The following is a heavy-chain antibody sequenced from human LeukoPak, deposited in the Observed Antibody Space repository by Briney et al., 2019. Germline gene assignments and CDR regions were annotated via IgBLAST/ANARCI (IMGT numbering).Heavy chain of an antibody. CDR2: MNPNSGNT. J-gene: IGHJ4*02. D-gene: IGHD3-22*01. Sequence: ASVKVSRKASGYTFTSYDINWVRQATGQGLEWMGWMNPNSGNTGYAQKFQGRVTMTRNTSISTAYMELSSLRSEDTAVYYCLTCYYDSSGFDYWGQGTLVTVSS. CDR1: GYTFTSYD. CDR3: LTCYYDSSGFDY. V-gene: IGHV1-8*01.